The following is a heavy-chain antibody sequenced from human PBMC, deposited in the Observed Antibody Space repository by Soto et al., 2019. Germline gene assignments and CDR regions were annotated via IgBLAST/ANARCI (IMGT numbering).Heavy chain of an antibody. CDR3: ARGYDGSGYIAFDI. Sequence: PSLTCTVSGASFTNFYWSWIRQSPGKGLQYLGYIDYIGRNNSNPSLKSRVTASVDPSKNQFSLRLTAVTAADTAVYYCARGYDGSGYIAFDIWGRGTLVTVSS. J-gene: IGHJ3*02. D-gene: IGHD3-22*01. CDR2: IDYIGRN. CDR1: GASFTNFY. V-gene: IGHV4-59*13.